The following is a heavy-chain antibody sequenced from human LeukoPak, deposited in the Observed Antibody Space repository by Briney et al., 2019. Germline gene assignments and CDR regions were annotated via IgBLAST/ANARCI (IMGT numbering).Heavy chain of an antibody. J-gene: IGHJ6*03. Sequence: GASVKVSCKASGYTFTSYYMHWVRQAPGQGLEWMGIINPSGGSTSYAQKFQGRVTMTRDTSTSTAYMELRSLRSDDTAVYYCARDGQRDYYYYYMDVWGKGTTVTVSS. CDR2: INPSGGST. CDR1: GYTFTSYY. CDR3: ARDGQRDYYYYYMDV. V-gene: IGHV1-46*01. D-gene: IGHD6-25*01.